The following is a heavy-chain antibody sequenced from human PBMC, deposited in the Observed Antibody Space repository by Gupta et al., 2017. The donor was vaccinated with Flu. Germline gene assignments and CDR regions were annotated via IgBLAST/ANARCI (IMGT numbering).Heavy chain of an antibody. Sequence: GLEWMGWINPNSGGTNYAQKFQGRVTMTRDTSISTAYMELSRLRSDDTAVYYCAREAGDTAMVQPGDYGMDVWGQGTTVTVSS. J-gene: IGHJ6*02. CDR3: AREAGDTAMVQPGDYGMDV. D-gene: IGHD5-18*01. CDR2: INPNSGGT. V-gene: IGHV1-2*02.